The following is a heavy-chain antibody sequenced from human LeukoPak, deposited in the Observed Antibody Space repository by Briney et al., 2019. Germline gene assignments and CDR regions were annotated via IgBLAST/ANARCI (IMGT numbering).Heavy chain of an antibody. D-gene: IGHD3-9*01. Sequence: GGSLRLSCAASGFTFSSYAMSWVRQAPGKGLEWVSAISGSGGSTYYADSVKGRFTISRDNSKNTLYLQMNSLRAEDTAVYYCAKTQGLERYPYYFDYWGQGTLVTVSS. J-gene: IGHJ4*02. CDR1: GFTFSSYA. CDR2: ISGSGGST. V-gene: IGHV3-23*01. CDR3: AKTQGLERYPYYFDY.